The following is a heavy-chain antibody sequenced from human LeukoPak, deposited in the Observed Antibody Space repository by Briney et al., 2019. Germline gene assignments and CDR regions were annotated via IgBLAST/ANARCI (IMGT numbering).Heavy chain of an antibody. J-gene: IGHJ4*02. CDR2: IHTSGST. CDR3: ARGYYDTSAYSNPFDF. D-gene: IGHD3-22*01. CDR1: GDSISNYY. V-gene: IGHV4-4*09. Sequence: SETLSLTCTVSGDSISNYYWSWVRQTPGKGLEWIGYIHTSGSTYYNPSLKSRVTLSVDTSKNQFSLKLSSVNAADTAVYFCARGYYDTSAYSNPFDFWGQGTLVTVSS.